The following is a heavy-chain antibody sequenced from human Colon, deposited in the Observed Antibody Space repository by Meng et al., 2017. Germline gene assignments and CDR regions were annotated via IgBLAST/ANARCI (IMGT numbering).Heavy chain of an antibody. CDR1: GGSNISGGYY. J-gene: IGHJ4*02. CDR2: ISNSGSA. V-gene: IGHV4-31*02. CDR3: ARAGLHSYYFDF. D-gene: IGHD2-21*01. Sequence: VQLQESGPGLVKPLQTLSLSCSVSGGSNISGGYYWSWIRQHPQKGLEWIGYISNSGSAYYNPSLKSRVSISVDTSKNQFSLKMDTVTAADTALYYCARAGLHSYYFDFWGQGTLVTVSS.